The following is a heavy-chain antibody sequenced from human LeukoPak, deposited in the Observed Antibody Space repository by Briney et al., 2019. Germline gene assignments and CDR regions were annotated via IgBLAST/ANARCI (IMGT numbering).Heavy chain of an antibody. V-gene: IGHV1-2*02. Sequence: ASVKVSCKASGYTFTDYYLHWVRQAPGQGLEWMGWIKPNSGGTNYAHKFQGRVTMTRDTSLNTAYMELNRLISDDTAVYYCAREPVTGTLNFFDPWGQGALVTVTS. CDR1: GYTFTDYY. CDR3: AREPVTGTLNFFDP. D-gene: IGHD6-19*01. CDR2: IKPNSGGT. J-gene: IGHJ5*02.